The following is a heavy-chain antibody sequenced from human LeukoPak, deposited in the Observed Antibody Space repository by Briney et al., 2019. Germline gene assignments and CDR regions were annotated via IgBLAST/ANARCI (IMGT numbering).Heavy chain of an antibody. CDR2: INPNSGAT. Sequence: ASVKVSCKASGYTFTDYYMHWVRQAPGQGLEWMARINPNSGATNYPPKFQGRVTMTRDTSISTAYMELSRLTSDDTAVYYCARDVDASGTYRDIFIIWGQGTLVTVSS. CDR1: GYTFTDYY. V-gene: IGHV1-2*06. J-gene: IGHJ3*02. CDR3: ARDVDASGTYRDIFII. D-gene: IGHD1-26*01.